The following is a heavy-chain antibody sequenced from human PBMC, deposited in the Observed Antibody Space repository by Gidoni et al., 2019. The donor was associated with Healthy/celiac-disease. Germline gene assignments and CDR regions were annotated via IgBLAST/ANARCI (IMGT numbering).Heavy chain of an antibody. D-gene: IGHD6-6*01. Sequence: QLQLQESGPGLVKPSETLSLTCTVSGGSISSSSYYWGWIRQPPGKGLEWIGSIYYSGSTYYNPSLKSRVTISVDTSKNQFSLKLSSVTAADTAVYYCARPGIAARPDYWGQGTLVTVSS. CDR2: IYYSGST. V-gene: IGHV4-39*01. CDR3: ARPGIAARPDY. CDR1: GGSISSSSYY. J-gene: IGHJ4*02.